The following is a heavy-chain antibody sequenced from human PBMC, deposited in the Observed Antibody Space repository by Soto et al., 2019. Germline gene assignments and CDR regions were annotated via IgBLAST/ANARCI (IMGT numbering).Heavy chain of an antibody. CDR3: ARVFSSGCYYFDY. D-gene: IGHD6-19*01. J-gene: IGHJ4*02. V-gene: IGHV1-18*01. Sequence: QVQLVQSGAEVKKPGASVKVSCKASGYTLTSYGISWVRQAPGQGLEWMGWISAYNGNTNYAQKLKGRDTMTTDTSTSTAYMELMSLRSDATAVYYFARVFSSGCYYFDYWGQGTLVTVSS. CDR1: GYTLTSYG. CDR2: ISAYNGNT.